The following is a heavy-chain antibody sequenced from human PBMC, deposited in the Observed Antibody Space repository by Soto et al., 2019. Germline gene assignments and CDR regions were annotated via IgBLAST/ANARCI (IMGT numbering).Heavy chain of an antibody. D-gene: IGHD3-3*01. CDR1: GGSFKGGSYS. J-gene: IGHJ4*02. V-gene: IGHV4-61*01. CDR2: VYPTGRT. Sequence: QVQLQESGPGLVKPSATLSLTCTVSGGSFKGGSYSWCWIRQPPGKGLEWIGYVYPTGRTSYNPSLKSRVSISMDTSKNQFSLNLDPVTAADTAVYFCARDFAYFDSWGQGTLVTVSS. CDR3: ARDFAYFDS.